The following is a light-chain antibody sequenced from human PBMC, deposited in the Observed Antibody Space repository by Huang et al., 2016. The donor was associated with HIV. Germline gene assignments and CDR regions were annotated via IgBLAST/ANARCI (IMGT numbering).Light chain of an antibody. Sequence: QSSATLSASVGDRVTITCRASQSIGTWLAWYQQKPGKAPNLLIYDASTLESGVPSRFSGVGSGTEFTLTINSLQPDDFASYYCQHYNSFPWTFGQGTKVEV. V-gene: IGKV1-5*03. CDR1: QSIGTW. J-gene: IGKJ1*01. CDR3: QHYNSFPWT. CDR2: DAS.